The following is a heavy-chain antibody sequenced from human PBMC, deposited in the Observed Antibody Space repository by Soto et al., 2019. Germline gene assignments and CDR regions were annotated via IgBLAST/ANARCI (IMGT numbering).Heavy chain of an antibody. J-gene: IGHJ5*02. CDR2: ISAYNGNT. Sequence: ASVKVSCKASGYTFTSYGISWVRQAPGQGLEWMGWISAYNGNTNYAQKLQGRVTMTTDTSTSTAYMELRSLRSDDTAVYYCARGTYDYIWGSYQNWFDPWGQGTLVTVSS. V-gene: IGHV1-18*01. CDR3: ARGTYDYIWGSYQNWFDP. CDR1: GYTFTSYG. D-gene: IGHD3-16*01.